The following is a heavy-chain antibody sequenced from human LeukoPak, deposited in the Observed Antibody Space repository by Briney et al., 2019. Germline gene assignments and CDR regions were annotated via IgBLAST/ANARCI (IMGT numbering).Heavy chain of an antibody. CDR2: MNPNSGNT. CDR1: GYTFTSYD. J-gene: IGHJ6*03. V-gene: IGHV1-8*01. Sequence: ASVKVSCEASGYTFTSYDINWVRQATGQGLEWMGWMNPNSGNTGYAQKFQGRVTMTRNTSISTAYMELSSLRSEDTAVYYCARANLDYYGSGYYYMDVWGKGTTVTVSS. D-gene: IGHD3-10*01. CDR3: ARANLDYYGSGYYYMDV.